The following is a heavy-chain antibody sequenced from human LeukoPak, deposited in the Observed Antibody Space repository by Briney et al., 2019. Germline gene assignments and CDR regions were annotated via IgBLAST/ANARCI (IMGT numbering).Heavy chain of an antibody. CDR1: GDSVSSNSAA. V-gene: IGHV6-1*01. Sequence: SQTLSLTCAISGDSVSSNSAAWNWIRQSPSRGLEWLGRTYYRSKWYNDYAVSVKSRITINPDTSKNQFSLKLSSVTAADTAVYYCARIANRIGSRPPYYYSSYYMDVWGKGTTVTVSS. J-gene: IGHJ6*03. CDR3: ARIANRIGSRPPYYYSSYYMDV. D-gene: IGHD2-15*01. CDR2: TYYRSKWYN.